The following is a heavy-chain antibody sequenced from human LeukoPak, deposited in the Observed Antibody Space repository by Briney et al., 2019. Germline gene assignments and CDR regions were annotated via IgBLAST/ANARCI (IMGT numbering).Heavy chain of an antibody. CDR3: ARDFMEYNWNYVSYYYYYMDV. CDR2: ISSSSSTI. Sequence: PGGSLRLSCAASGFTFSSYSMNWVRQAPGKGLEWVSYISSSSSTIYYADSVKGRFTISRDNAKNSLYLQMNSLRAEDTAVYYCARDFMEYNWNYVSYYYYYMDVWGKGTTVTVSS. J-gene: IGHJ6*03. V-gene: IGHV3-48*04. CDR1: GFTFSSYS. D-gene: IGHD1-7*01.